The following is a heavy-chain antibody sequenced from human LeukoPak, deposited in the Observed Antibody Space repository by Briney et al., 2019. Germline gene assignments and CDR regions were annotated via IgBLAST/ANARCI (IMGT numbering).Heavy chain of an antibody. J-gene: IGHJ4*02. Sequence: GASVKVSCKVSGYTLTELSMHWVRQAPGKGLEWMGVINPTGGSTTYAQKFQGRVTMTRDTSTSTVYMELSSLISEDTAMYYCARRKGGSYVDYWGQGTLVTVSS. CDR2: INPTGGST. CDR1: GYTLTELS. D-gene: IGHD3-16*01. CDR3: ARRKGGSYVDY. V-gene: IGHV1-46*01.